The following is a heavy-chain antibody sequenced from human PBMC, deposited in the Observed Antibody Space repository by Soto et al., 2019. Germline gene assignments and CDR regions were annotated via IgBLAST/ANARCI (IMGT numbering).Heavy chain of an antibody. D-gene: IGHD3-3*01. CDR1: GYTFTSYA. V-gene: IGHV1-3*01. CDR2: INAGNGNT. Sequence: ASVKVSCKASGYTFTSYAMHWVRQAPGQRLEWMGWINAGNGNTKYSQKFQGRVTITRDTSASTAYMELSSLRSEDTAVYYCARGSAYYDFWSGPFDPWGQGTLVTVPS. CDR3: ARGSAYYDFWSGPFDP. J-gene: IGHJ5*02.